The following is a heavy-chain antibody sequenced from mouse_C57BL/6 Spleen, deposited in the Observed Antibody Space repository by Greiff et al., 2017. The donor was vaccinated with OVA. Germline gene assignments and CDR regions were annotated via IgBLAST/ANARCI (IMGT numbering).Heavy chain of an antibody. Sequence: VKLMESGAELVKPGASVKISCKASGYAFSSYWMNWVKQRPGKGLEWIGQIYPGDGDTNYNGKFKGKATLTADKSSSTAYMQLSSLTSEDSAVYFCARNYGSPHWYFDVWGTGTTVTVSS. CDR3: ARNYGSPHWYFDV. D-gene: IGHD1-1*01. CDR1: GYAFSSYW. J-gene: IGHJ1*03. CDR2: IYPGDGDT. V-gene: IGHV1-80*01.